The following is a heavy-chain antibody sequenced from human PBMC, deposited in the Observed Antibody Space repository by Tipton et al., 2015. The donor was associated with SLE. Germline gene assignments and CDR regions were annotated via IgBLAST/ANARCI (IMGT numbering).Heavy chain of an antibody. CDR3: ARSSGYSSSWYKAFDI. J-gene: IGHJ3*02. CDR1: GGSFSSHY. D-gene: IGHD6-13*01. Sequence: TLSLTCTVYGGSFSSHYWSWIRQPPGKGLEWIGYIYYSGSTNYNPSLKSRVTISVDTSKNQFSLKLSSVTAADTAVYYCARSSGYSSSWYKAFDIWGQGTMVTVSS. V-gene: IGHV4-59*07. CDR2: IYYSGST.